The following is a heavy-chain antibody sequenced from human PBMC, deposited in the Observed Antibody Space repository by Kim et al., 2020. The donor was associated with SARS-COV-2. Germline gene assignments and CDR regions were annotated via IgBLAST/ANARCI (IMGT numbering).Heavy chain of an antibody. V-gene: IGHV3-48*03. Sequence: GGSLRLSCAASGFTFSSYEMNWVRQAPGKGLEWVSYISSSGSTIYYADSVKGRFTISRDNAKNSLYLQMNSLRAEDTAVYYCARDADSSSWYRRVNWFDPWGQGTLVTVSS. D-gene: IGHD6-13*01. CDR3: ARDADSSSWYRRVNWFDP. CDR2: ISSSGSTI. CDR1: GFTFSSYE. J-gene: IGHJ5*02.